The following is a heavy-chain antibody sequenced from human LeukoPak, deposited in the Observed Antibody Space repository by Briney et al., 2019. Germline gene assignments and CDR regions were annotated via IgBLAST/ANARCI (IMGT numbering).Heavy chain of an antibody. J-gene: IGHJ4*02. CDR3: AREGCTNGVCYDY. CDR2: IIPIFGTA. CDR1: GGTFSSYA. D-gene: IGHD2-8*01. Sequence: GASVKVSCKASGGTFSSYAISWVRQAPGQGLEWMGGIIPIFGTANYAQKFQGRVTITADESTSTAYMELSSLRSEDTAVYYCAREGCTNGVCYDYCGQGTLVTVSS. V-gene: IGHV1-69*13.